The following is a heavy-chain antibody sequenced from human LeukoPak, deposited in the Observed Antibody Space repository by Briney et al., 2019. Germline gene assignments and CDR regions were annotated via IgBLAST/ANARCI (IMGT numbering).Heavy chain of an antibody. J-gene: IGHJ4*02. D-gene: IGHD3-22*01. CDR3: AKGNYYFDSSGYFHFDY. Sequence: GGSLRLSWAASGFTFSNYAMSWVRQAPGKGLEWVSTISVSGGSTYYADSVKGRFTISRDNSKNTLYLQMNSLRAEDTAVYYCAKGNYYFDSSGYFHFDYWGQGTLVTVSS. CDR1: GFTFSNYA. CDR2: ISVSGGST. V-gene: IGHV3-23*01.